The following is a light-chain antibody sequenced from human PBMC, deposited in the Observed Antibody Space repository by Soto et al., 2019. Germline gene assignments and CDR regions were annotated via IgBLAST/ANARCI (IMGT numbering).Light chain of an antibody. J-gene: IGKJ5*01. V-gene: IGKV1-5*03. CDR3: QQYKSYPLT. Sequence: DIQMTQSPSTLSASVGDRVTITCRPSQSISNWLAWYQQQPGKAPKLLIYKASSLEIGVPSRFSGSGSGTEFTLTISSLQPDDFATYYCQQYKSYPLTFGQGTDWRL. CDR1: QSISNW. CDR2: KAS.